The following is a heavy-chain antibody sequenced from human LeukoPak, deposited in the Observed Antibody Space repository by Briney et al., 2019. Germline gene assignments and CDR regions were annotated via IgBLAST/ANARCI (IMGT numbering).Heavy chain of an antibody. J-gene: IGHJ4*02. CDR3: ANRAAANYCDY. CDR1: GFTFRTFG. D-gene: IGHD2-2*01. V-gene: IGHV3-30*18. Sequence: GGSLRLSCAASGFTFRTFGMHWVRQAPGKGLKWVALISYEGTKKYYADSVQGRFPISRDNSKNTLYLQMDSLRGEDTAVYYCANRAAANYCDYWGQGTLVTGSS. CDR2: ISYEGTKK.